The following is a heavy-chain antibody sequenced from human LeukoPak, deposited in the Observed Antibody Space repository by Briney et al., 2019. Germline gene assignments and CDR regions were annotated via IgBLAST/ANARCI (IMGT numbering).Heavy chain of an antibody. J-gene: IGHJ5*02. Sequence: SQTLSLTCTVSGGSISSGGYYWSWIRQHPGKGLEWIGYIYYSGSTYYNPSLKSRVPISVDTSKNQFSLKLSSVTAADTAVYYCARDRSGEGFGEFYNWFDPWGQGTLVTVSS. V-gene: IGHV4-31*03. CDR1: GGSISSGGYY. CDR2: IYYSGST. D-gene: IGHD3-10*01. CDR3: ARDRSGEGFGEFYNWFDP.